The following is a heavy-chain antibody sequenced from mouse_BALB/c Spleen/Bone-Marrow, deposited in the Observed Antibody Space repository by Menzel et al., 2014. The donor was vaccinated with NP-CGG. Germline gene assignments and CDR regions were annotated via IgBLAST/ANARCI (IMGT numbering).Heavy chain of an antibody. CDR3: ARTTMITTGGYYAIDY. D-gene: IGHD2-4*01. J-gene: IGHJ4*01. V-gene: IGHV1-87*01. CDR2: IYPGDGDT. Sequence: VQLQQSGAELARPGASVKLSCKASGYTLTSYWMQWVKQRPGQGLEWIGAIYPGDGDTRYTQKFKGKATLTADKSSSTAYMQLSSLASEDSAVYYCARTTMITTGGYYAIDYWGQGTSVTVSS. CDR1: GYTLTSYW.